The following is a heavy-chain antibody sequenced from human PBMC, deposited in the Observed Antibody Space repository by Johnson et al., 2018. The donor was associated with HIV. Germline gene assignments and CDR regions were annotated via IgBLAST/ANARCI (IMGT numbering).Heavy chain of an antibody. CDR2: ISSDGRNK. D-gene: IGHD6-13*01. CDR1: GFTFSSYA. V-gene: IGHV3-30-3*01. Sequence: QVQLVESGGGVVQPGRSLRLSCAASGFTFSSYAMHWVRQAPGKGLEWVAVISSDGRNKYYADSVKGRFTISRDNSKNTLYLQMNSLRTEDTAVSYCARPVIAADDAFDIWGQGTMVTVSS. CDR3: ARPVIAADDAFDI. J-gene: IGHJ3*02.